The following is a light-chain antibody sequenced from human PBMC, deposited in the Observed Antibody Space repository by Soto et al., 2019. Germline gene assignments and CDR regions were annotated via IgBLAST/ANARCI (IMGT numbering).Light chain of an antibody. CDR2: END. Sequence: QSVLTQPPSVSAGPGQKVTISCSGSTSNIENSFVSWYQQLPGAAPKLLIYENDKRPSGIPDRFSGSKSGTSATLDFTGLQTGDEADYYCATWDNSLSVWVFGGGTKLTVL. CDR3: ATWDNSLSVWV. CDR1: TSNIENSF. J-gene: IGLJ3*02. V-gene: IGLV1-51*01.